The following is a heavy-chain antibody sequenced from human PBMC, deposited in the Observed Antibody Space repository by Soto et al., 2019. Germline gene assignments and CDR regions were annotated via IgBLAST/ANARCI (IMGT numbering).Heavy chain of an antibody. CDR1: GGSISSGDYY. Sequence: PSETLSLTCTVSGGSISSGDYYWSWIRQPPGKGLGWIGYIYYSGSTYYNPALKSRVTISVDTSKNQFSLKLSSGTAADTAVYCCARRYGASFDYWGKGTLVTVSS. V-gene: IGHV4-30-4*02. J-gene: IGHJ4*02. CDR2: IYYSGST. D-gene: IGHD4-17*01. CDR3: ARRYGASFDY.